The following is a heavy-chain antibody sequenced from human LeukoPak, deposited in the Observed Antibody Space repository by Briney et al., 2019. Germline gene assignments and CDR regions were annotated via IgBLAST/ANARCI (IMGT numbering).Heavy chain of an antibody. V-gene: IGHV3-33*06. CDR3: AKGDCYASSSYSQYFQH. CDR1: GTTFSNYG. CDR2: IWYDGSNK. J-gene: IGHJ1*01. Sequence: GGSLRLSCAAAGTTFSNYGLHWVRQAPGKGLEWVAVIWYDGSNKYYADSVKGRFTISRDNSKNTLYLQMNSLRAEDTAVYYSAKGDCYASSSYSQYFQHWGQGTLVTVSS. D-gene: IGHD3-22*01.